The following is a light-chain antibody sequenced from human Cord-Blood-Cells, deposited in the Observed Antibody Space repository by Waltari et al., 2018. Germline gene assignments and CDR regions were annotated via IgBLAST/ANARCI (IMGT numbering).Light chain of an antibody. CDR3: QSYDSSLDVV. J-gene: IGLJ2*01. CDR1: SSNIGAGSD. V-gene: IGLV1-40*01. CDR2: GNS. Sequence: QSVLTPPPSASGAPGQRVTISCTGSSSNIGAGSDVHWYQQLPGTAPKLLIYGNSNRPSGVPDRFSGSKSGTSASLAITGLRAEDEADYYCQSYDSSLDVVFGGGTKLTVL.